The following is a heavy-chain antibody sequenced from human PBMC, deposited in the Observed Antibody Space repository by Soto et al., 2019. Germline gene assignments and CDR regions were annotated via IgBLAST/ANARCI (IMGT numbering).Heavy chain of an antibody. D-gene: IGHD6-19*01. CDR1: GFTVSSNY. Sequence: GGSLRLSCAASGFTVSSNYMSWVRQAPGKGLEWVSVIYSGGSTYYADSVKGRFTISRDNSKNTLYLQMNSLRAEDTAVYYCARGSGYSSGWYINYWGQGTLVTVSS. V-gene: IGHV3-53*01. J-gene: IGHJ4*02. CDR3: ARGSGYSSGWYINY. CDR2: IYSGGST.